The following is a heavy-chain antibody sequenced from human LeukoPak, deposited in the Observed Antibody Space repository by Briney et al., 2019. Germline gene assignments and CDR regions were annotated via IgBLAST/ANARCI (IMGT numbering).Heavy chain of an antibody. CDR2: IHPGDSDT. CDR1: GYIFGNYW. V-gene: IGHV5-51*01. Sequence: GESLQISCKGSGYIFGNYWIGWVRQLPGKGLEWMGIIHPGDSDTRYSPSFQGQVTISAEKSITTAYLQWSSLKASDTAMYYCARRGEGPIGGIGYWGQGTLVTVSS. CDR3: ARRGEGPIGGIGY. D-gene: IGHD3-10*01. J-gene: IGHJ4*02.